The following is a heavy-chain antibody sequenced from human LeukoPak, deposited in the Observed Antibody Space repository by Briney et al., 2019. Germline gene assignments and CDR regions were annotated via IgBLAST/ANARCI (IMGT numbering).Heavy chain of an antibody. CDR1: GDSISSYY. Sequence: NTSETLSLTCTVSGDSISSYYWSWIRQSPGKGLEWIGFIYHSGSTNYNPSLKSRVTISVDTSKNQFSLKLGSVTAADTAVYYCARGYSSGWSQFVYWGQGTLVTVSS. CDR3: ARGYSSGWSQFVY. CDR2: IYHSGST. V-gene: IGHV4-59*01. J-gene: IGHJ4*02. D-gene: IGHD6-19*01.